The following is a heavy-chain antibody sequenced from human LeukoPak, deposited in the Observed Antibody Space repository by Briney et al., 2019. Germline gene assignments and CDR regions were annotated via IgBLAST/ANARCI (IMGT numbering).Heavy chain of an antibody. CDR2: IRSKAYGGTT. Sequence: GGSLRLSCTASGFTFGDYAMSWVRQAPGKGLEWVAFIRSKAYGGTTEYAASVKGRFTISRDDSKSIAYLQMNSLKTQDTAVYYCTRDLCSSTSCYAPFDYWGQGTLVTVSS. CDR3: TRDLCSSTSCYAPFDY. V-gene: IGHV3-49*04. CDR1: GFTFGDYA. J-gene: IGHJ4*02. D-gene: IGHD2-2*01.